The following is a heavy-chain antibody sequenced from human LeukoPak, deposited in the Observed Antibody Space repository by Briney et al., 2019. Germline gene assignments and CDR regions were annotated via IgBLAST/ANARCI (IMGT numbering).Heavy chain of an antibody. V-gene: IGHV4-4*02. CDR1: GGSISSSNW. Sequence: SETLSLTCAVSGGSISSSNWWSWVRQPPGKGLEWIGEIYHSGSTNHNPSLKSRVTISVDKSKNQFSLKLSSVTAADTAVYYCASRAAAGTDYFDYWGQGTLVTVSS. D-gene: IGHD6-13*01. CDR3: ASRAAAGTDYFDY. CDR2: IYHSGST. J-gene: IGHJ4*02.